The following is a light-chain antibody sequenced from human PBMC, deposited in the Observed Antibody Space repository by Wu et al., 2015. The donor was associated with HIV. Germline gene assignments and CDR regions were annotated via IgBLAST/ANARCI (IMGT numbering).Light chain of an antibody. CDR1: QSVTSSY. V-gene: IGKV3-15*01. CDR2: GAS. Sequence: EIVLTQSPGTLSLSPGERATLSCRASQSVTSSYLGWYQQKPGQAPRLLIYGASTRATGIPARFSGSGSGTEFTLTISSLQSEDFAVYYCHQYSNRPGTFGQGTKVEIK. J-gene: IGKJ1*01. CDR3: HQYSNRPGT.